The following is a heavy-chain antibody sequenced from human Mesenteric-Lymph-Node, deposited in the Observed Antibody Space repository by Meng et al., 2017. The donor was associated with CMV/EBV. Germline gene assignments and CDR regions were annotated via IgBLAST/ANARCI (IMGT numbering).Heavy chain of an antibody. Sequence: GGSLRLSCAASGFTFSKYAVSWVRQAPGKGLEWVSTVSDNGGHTYYPDSVKSRFTTSRDNSKNTLYLQMNSLRAEDTAVYYCAKAQGTRGTTGAKYFDYWGQGTLVTVSS. CDR1: GFTFSKYA. D-gene: IGHD1-7*01. CDR2: VSDNGGHT. J-gene: IGHJ4*02. V-gene: IGHV3-23*01. CDR3: AKAQGTRGTTGAKYFDY.